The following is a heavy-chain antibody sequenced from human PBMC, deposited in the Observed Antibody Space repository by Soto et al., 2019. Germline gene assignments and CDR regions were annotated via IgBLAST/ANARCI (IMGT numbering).Heavy chain of an antibody. D-gene: IGHD6-19*01. J-gene: IGHJ4*02. V-gene: IGHV4-59*11. Sequence: QVQLQESGPGLVKPSETLSLTCTVSGGSISSHYWSWIRQPPGKGLEWIGYIYYSGRTNYKPSLRSRATISLDMSKNQFSLKLSSVTAADTAVYYCASQQWLLYFDYWGQGTLVTVSS. CDR2: IYYSGRT. CDR3: ASQQWLLYFDY. CDR1: GGSISSHY.